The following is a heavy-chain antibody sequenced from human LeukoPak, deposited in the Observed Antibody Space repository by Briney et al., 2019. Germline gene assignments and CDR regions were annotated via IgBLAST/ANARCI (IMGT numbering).Heavy chain of an antibody. CDR3: AKFEWKHFDY. D-gene: IGHD3-9*01. J-gene: IGHJ4*02. V-gene: IGHV3-23*01. CDR1: GFTFSSYA. Sequence: GGSLRLSCAASGFTFSSYAMSWVSQAPGKGLEWVSDISGSGGSTYYADSVKGRFTISRDNSKDTLYLQMNSLRAEDTAVYYCAKFEWKHFDYWGQGTLVTVSS. CDR2: ISGSGGST.